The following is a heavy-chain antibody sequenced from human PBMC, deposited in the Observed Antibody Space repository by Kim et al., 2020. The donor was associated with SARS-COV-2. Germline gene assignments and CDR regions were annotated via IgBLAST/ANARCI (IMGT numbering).Heavy chain of an antibody. CDR1: SDSISSYY. J-gene: IGHJ4*02. Sequence: SETLSLTCSVSSDSISSYYCSWIRQLPGKGLEWLGYIYYSGSTDYNPSLKTRVTISWDTSKNQFSLDLTSVTDADTAVYYCARSEGRASWQQFDYWGPGILVTVSS. CDR3: ARSEGRASWQQFDY. D-gene: IGHD2-2*01. CDR2: IYYSGST. V-gene: IGHV4-59*01.